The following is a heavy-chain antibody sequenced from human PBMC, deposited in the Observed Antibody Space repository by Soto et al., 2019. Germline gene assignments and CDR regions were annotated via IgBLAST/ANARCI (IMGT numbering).Heavy chain of an antibody. J-gene: IGHJ4*02. V-gene: IGHV4-34*01. CDR3: AKNYFDY. CDR2: INHSVRT. Sequence: SETLSLTGPVYGGSFTFSGYYWSWIRQPPGKGLERMWEINHSVRTNYNPSLKSRVTISVDTSKNQFSLKLSSVTAAHTAVYYCAKNYFDYWGQGTLVTVSS. CDR1: GGSFTFSGYY.